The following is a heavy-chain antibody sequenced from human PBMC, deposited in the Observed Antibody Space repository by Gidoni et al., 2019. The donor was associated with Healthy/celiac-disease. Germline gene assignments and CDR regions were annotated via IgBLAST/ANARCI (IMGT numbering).Heavy chain of an antibody. CDR2: IIPIFGTA. Sequence: QVQLVQSGAEVKKPGSSVKVSCKASGGTFRRYAISWVRQAPGQGLEWMGGIIPIFGTANYPQKFQGRVTITADESTSTAYMELSSLRSEDTAVYYCARFRDYGDRGSAFDIWGQGTMVTVSS. D-gene: IGHD4-17*01. V-gene: IGHV1-69*01. CDR1: GGTFRRYA. J-gene: IGHJ3*02. CDR3: ARFRDYGDRGSAFDI.